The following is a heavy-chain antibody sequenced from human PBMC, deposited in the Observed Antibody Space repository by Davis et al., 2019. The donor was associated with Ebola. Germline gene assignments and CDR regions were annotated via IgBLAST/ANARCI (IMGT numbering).Heavy chain of an antibody. J-gene: IGHJ6*04. CDR2: ISGSGFYI. Sequence: GESLKISCAASGFTFSSYSMNWVRQAPGKGLEWVSSISGSGFYIYYTDSVKGRFTISRDNAKNSLYLQMNSLRDEDTAVYYCARGVLAYYYGMDVWGKGTTVTVSS. V-gene: IGHV3-21*01. CDR1: GFTFSSYS. CDR3: ARGVLAYYYGMDV.